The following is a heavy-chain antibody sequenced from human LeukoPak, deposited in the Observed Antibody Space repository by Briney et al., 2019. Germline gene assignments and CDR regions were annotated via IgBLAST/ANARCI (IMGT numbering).Heavy chain of an antibody. CDR1: GFTFSSYA. CDR3: AKGPYDFPRYMDV. CDR2: ISGSGGST. V-gene: IGHV3-23*01. Sequence: SGGSLRLSCAASGFTFSSYAMSWVRQAPGKGLEWVSAISGSGGSTYYADSVKGRFTISRDNSKNTLYLQMNSLRAEDTAVYYCAKGPYDFPRYMDVWGKGTTVTVSS. J-gene: IGHJ6*03. D-gene: IGHD3-3*01.